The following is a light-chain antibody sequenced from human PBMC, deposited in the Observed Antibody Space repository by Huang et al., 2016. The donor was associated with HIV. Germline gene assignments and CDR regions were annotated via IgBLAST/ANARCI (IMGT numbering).Light chain of an antibody. CDR3: HQGSSLPLT. V-gene: IGKV6-21*02. J-gene: IGKJ1*01. CDR2: YAS. Sequence: EIVLTQSPEFQSVTPKEKVTITCRASQSIGSSLHWYQQKPDQSPKLIIKYASQSIPGVPSRFSGSESGTDFNLTIDSLEAEDAATYYCHQGSSLPLTFGQGTKVEIK. CDR1: QSIGSS.